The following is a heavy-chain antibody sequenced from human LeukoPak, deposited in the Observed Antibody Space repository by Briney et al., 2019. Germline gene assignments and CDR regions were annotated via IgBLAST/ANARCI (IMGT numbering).Heavy chain of an antibody. CDR3: ARAPSDWGAPNWFDP. CDR2: IYRSGIT. V-gene: IGHV4-59*02. Sequence: SETLSVPCTVSGGSVSAYYWNWIRQPPGKGLEWIGFIYRSGITSYNPSLKSRVTISIDTSKNDFSLNLTSVTAADTAVYYCARAPSDWGAPNWFDPSGHGTLVTVSS. CDR1: GGSVSAYY. D-gene: IGHD7-27*01. J-gene: IGHJ5*02.